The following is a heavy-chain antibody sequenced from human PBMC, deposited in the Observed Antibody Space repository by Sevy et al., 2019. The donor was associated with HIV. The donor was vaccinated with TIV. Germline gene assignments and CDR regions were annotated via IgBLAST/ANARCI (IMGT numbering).Heavy chain of an antibody. J-gene: IGHJ4*02. CDR3: ARDAYDYVWGSYRSYYFDY. Sequence: ASVKVSCKASGYTFTSYGISWVRQAPGQGLEWMGWISAYNGNTNYAQKLQGIVTMTTDTSTSTAYMELRSLRSDDTAVYYCARDAYDYVWGSYRSYYFDYWGQGTLVTVSS. V-gene: IGHV1-18*04. CDR2: ISAYNGNT. D-gene: IGHD3-16*02. CDR1: GYTFTSYG.